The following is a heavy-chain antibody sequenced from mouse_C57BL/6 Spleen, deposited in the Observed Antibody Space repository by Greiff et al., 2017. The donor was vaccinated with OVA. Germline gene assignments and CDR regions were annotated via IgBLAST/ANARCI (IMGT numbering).Heavy chain of an antibody. V-gene: IGHV5-16*01. D-gene: IGHD1-1*01. CDR2: INYDGSST. CDR1: GFTFSDYY. J-gene: IGHJ4*01. CDR3: ARGDGSSYGAMDY. Sequence: EVMLVESEGGLVQPGSSMKLSCTASGFTFSDYYMAWVRQVPEKGLEWVANINYDGSSTYYLDSLKSRFIISRDNAKNILYLQMSSLKSEDTATYYCARGDGSSYGAMDYWGQGTSVTVSS.